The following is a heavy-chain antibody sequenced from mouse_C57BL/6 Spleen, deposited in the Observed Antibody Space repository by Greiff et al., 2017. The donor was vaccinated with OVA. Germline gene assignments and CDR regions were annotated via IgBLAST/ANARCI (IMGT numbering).Heavy chain of an antibody. V-gene: IGHV1-61*01. J-gene: IGHJ2*01. CDR3: ARGGTTVVGRNYYFDY. CDR1: GYTFTSYW. Sequence: QVQLQQPGAELVRPGSSVKLSCKASGYTFTSYWMDWVKQRPGQGLEWIGNIYPSDSETHYNQKFKDKATLTVDKSSSTAYMQLSSLTSEDSAVYYCARGGTTVVGRNYYFDYWDQGTTLTVSS. D-gene: IGHD1-1*01. CDR2: IYPSDSET.